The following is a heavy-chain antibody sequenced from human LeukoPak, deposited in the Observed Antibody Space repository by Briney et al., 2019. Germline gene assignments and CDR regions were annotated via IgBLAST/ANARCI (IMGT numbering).Heavy chain of an antibody. CDR3: ARDQRGYSGYDTVSWFDP. J-gene: IGHJ5*02. CDR1: GVSISSGDYY. Sequence: SETLSLTCTVSGVSISSGDYYWGWIRQPPGKGLEWIGYIYYSGSTYYNPSVKSRVTISVDTSKNQFSLKLSSVTAADTAVYYCARDQRGYSGYDTVSWFDPWGQGTLVTVSS. CDR2: IYYSGST. D-gene: IGHD5-12*01. V-gene: IGHV4-30-4*01.